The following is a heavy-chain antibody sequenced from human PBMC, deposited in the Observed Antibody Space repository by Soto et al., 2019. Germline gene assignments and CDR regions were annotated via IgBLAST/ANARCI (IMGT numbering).Heavy chain of an antibody. J-gene: IGHJ4*02. D-gene: IGHD2-15*01. Sequence: EVQLLESGGGLVQPGGSLRLSRGASGFTFSSYAMRWVRQAPGKGLEWVSAISGSGGSIYYADSVKGRFTISRDNSKNTLYLQMNSLRAEDTAVYYCAKGWSYYLDYWGQGTLVTVSS. CDR1: GFTFSSYA. V-gene: IGHV3-23*01. CDR3: AKGWSYYLDY. CDR2: ISGSGGSI.